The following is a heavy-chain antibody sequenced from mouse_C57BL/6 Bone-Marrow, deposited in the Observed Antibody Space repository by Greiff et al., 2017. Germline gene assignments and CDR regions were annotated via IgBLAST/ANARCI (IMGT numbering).Heavy chain of an antibody. V-gene: IGHV5-16*01. Sequence: EVKLMESEGGLVQPGSSMKLSCTASGFTFSDYYMAWVRQVPEKGLEWVANINYDGSSTYYLDSLKSRFIISRDNAKNILYLQMSSLKSEDTATYYCARAASSYYGYGFAYWGQGTLVTVSA. CDR2: INYDGSST. J-gene: IGHJ3*01. CDR3: ARAASSYYGYGFAY. D-gene: IGHD2-2*01. CDR1: GFTFSDYY.